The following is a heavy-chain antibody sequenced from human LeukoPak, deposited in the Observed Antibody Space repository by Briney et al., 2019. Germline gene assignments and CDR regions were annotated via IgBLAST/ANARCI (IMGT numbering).Heavy chain of an antibody. CDR2: IKPDGSEK. CDR3: SREENGASFDS. CDR1: VFTFRCYW. Sequence: GGSLRLSCAPSVFTFRCYWMDWVRQAPGKGLEWVANIKPDGSEKYYVDSVKGRFTISRDNAKNSLYLQMNSLRVEETAVYYCSREENGASFDSGGQGTLVTVSS. V-gene: IGHV3-7*04. J-gene: IGHJ4*02. D-gene: IGHD4-17*01.